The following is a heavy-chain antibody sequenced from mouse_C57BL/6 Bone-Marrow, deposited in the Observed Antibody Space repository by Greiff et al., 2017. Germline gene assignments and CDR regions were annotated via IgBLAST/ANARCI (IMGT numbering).Heavy chain of an antibody. CDR3: TTGGCWYFDV. V-gene: IGHV14-4*01. Sequence: EVQLQESGAELVRPGASVKLSCTASGFNIKDDYMHWVKQGPEQGLEWIGWIDPENGDTEYASKFQGKATITADTSSNTAYLQLSSLTSEDTAVDYCTTGGCWYFDVWGKGTTVTVSS. J-gene: IGHJ1*03. D-gene: IGHD1-1*02. CDR2: IDPENGDT. CDR1: GFNIKDDY.